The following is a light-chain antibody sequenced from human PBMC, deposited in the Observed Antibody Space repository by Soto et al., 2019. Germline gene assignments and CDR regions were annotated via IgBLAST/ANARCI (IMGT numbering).Light chain of an antibody. CDR1: ETVATN. CDR3: QQYFEWPPMT. CDR2: GAS. V-gene: IGKV3-15*01. J-gene: IGKJ1*01. Sequence: PGERATLSFWASETVATNLAWYQQKPGQAPRLLISGASTRAAGISDRFRGSGCGTEFTLTISSLRSEDSAIYYCQQYFEWPPMTFGQGTKVDIK.